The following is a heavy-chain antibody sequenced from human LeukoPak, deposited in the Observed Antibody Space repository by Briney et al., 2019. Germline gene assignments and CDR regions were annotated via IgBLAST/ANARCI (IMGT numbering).Heavy chain of an antibody. CDR3: AREVYCSSTSCYGKYYYYYYMDV. J-gene: IGHJ6*03. V-gene: IGHV4-61*02. D-gene: IGHD2-2*01. CDR2: VYTSGST. CDR1: GGSISSGSYY. Sequence: PSETLSLTCTVSGGSISSGSYYWSWIRQPAGKGLEYIGRVYTSGSTNYNPSLKSRVTISVDTSKNQFSLKLSSVTAADTAVYYCAREVYCSSTSCYGKYYYYYYMDVWGKGTTVTISS.